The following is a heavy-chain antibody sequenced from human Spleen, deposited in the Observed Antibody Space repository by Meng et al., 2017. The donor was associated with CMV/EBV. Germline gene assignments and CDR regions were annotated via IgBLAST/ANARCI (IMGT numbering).Heavy chain of an antibody. D-gene: IGHD3-22*01. Sequence: ASVKVSCKASGYTFTGYYMHWVRQAPGQGLEWMGWINPNSGGTNYAQKFQGRVTMTRDTSFSTAYMELSRLTSDDTAVYYCARALQLTSPNYYDSTAYYFDLDYFDYWGQGTLVTVSS. V-gene: IGHV1-2*02. CDR3: ARALQLTSPNYYDSTAYYFDLDYFDY. J-gene: IGHJ4*02. CDR1: GYTFTGYY. CDR2: INPNSGGT.